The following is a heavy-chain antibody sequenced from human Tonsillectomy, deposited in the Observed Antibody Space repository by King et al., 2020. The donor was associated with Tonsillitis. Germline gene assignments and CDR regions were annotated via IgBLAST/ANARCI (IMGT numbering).Heavy chain of an antibody. CDR2: INWTSNDM. Sequence: VQLVESGGVLVRPGRSLRLSCAASGFTFDDDAMHWVRQVPGKGLEWVSGINWTSNDMEYADSLKGRFTISRDNAKNSLYLQMNSLRAEDTALYYCAKALGFTTSRYGMDVWGQGTTVTVSS. D-gene: IGHD3-22*01. CDR1: GFTFDDDA. V-gene: IGHV3-9*01. J-gene: IGHJ6*02. CDR3: AKALGFTTSRYGMDV.